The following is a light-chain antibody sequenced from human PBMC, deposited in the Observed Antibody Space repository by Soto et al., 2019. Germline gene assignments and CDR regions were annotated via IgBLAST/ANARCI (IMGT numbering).Light chain of an antibody. J-gene: IGKJ1*01. CDR2: AAS. CDR3: QQSYSTPRT. Sequence: EIQMTQYPSSLSASVGDRVTITCRASQSISSYLNWYQQKPGKAPKLLIYAASSLQSGVPSRFSGSGSGTDFTLTISSLQPEDFATYYCQQSYSTPRTFG. V-gene: IGKV1-39*01. CDR1: QSISSY.